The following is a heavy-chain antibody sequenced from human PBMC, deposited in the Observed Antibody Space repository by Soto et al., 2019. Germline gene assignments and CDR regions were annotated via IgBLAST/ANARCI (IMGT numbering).Heavy chain of an antibody. Sequence: FGTNRVNQTPGKGLEWVSSISSSSSYIYYADSVKGRFTISRDNAKNSLYLQMNSLRAEDTAVYYCARDSITIFGVVTPPGYWGHGTLVPVSS. J-gene: IGHJ4*01. D-gene: IGHD3-3*01. CDR3: ARDSITIFGVVTPPGY. CDR1: FG. V-gene: IGHV3-21*01. CDR2: ISSSSSYI.